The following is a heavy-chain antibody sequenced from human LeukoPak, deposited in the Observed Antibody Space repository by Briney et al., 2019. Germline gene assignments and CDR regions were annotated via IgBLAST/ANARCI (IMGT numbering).Heavy chain of an antibody. J-gene: IGHJ4*02. Sequence: GGSLRLSCAASGFSFSGYCMNWVRQAPGKGLEWVAIIQRDGSERYYADSLTGQFTISRDNAKNSLYLQVNSLRVEDTAVYFCAGGSGFLFESWGQGTLVTVSS. D-gene: IGHD3-3*01. CDR3: AGGSGFLFES. CDR2: IQRDGSER. V-gene: IGHV3-7*04. CDR1: GFSFSGYC.